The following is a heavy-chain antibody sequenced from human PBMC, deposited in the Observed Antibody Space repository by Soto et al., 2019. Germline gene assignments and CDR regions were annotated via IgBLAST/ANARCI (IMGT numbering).Heavy chain of an antibody. CDR2: IKQDGSEI. D-gene: IGHD2-15*01. CDR1: GFTFSRYW. V-gene: IGHV3-7*01. J-gene: IGHJ4*02. Sequence: GGSLRLSCAASGFTFSRYWMTWVRQAPGRGLEWVANIKQDGSEIYYVDSVKGRFTISRDNAENSLYLQMNSLRAEDTAVYYCARDPVCSGGSCYDYWGQGTLVTVSS. CDR3: ARDPVCSGGSCYDY.